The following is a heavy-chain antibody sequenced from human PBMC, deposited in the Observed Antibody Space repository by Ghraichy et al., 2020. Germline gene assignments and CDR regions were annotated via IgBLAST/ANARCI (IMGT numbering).Heavy chain of an antibody. CDR2: ISSSSSYI. Sequence: GGSLRLSCAASGFTFSSYSMNWVRQAPGKGLEWVSSISSSSSYIYYADSVKGRFTISRDNAKNSLYLQMNSLRAEDTAVYYCARFLRFGESTDYWGQGTLVTVSS. V-gene: IGHV3-21*01. CDR3: ARFLRFGESTDY. J-gene: IGHJ4*02. D-gene: IGHD3-10*01. CDR1: GFTFSSYS.